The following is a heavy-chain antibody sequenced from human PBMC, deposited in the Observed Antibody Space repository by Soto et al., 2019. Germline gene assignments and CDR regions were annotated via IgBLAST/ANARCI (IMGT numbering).Heavy chain of an antibody. CDR1: GGTFSSYA. CDR2: INPNSGGT. CDR3: ARGRITYYYGSGPRGHFDY. Sequence: ASVKVSCKASGGTFSSYAISWVRQAPGQGLDWMGWINPNSGGTNYAQKFQGRVTMTRDTSISTAYMELSRLRSDDTAVYYCARGRITYYYGSGPRGHFDYWGQGTLVTVSS. J-gene: IGHJ4*02. V-gene: IGHV1-2*02. D-gene: IGHD3-10*01.